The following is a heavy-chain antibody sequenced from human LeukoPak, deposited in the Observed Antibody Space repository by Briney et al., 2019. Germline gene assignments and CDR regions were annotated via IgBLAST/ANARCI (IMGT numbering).Heavy chain of an antibody. J-gene: IGHJ4*02. D-gene: IGHD6-19*01. CDR3: ARAIFMGGTYVDY. CDR2: INHSGST. V-gene: IGHV4-34*01. CDR1: GGSFSGYY. Sequence: PSETLSLTCAVYGGSFSGYYWSWIRQPPGKGLEWIGEINHSGSTNYNPSLKSRVTISVDTSKNQFSLKLTSVAAADTAVYYCARAIFMGGTYVDYWGQGTLVTVSS.